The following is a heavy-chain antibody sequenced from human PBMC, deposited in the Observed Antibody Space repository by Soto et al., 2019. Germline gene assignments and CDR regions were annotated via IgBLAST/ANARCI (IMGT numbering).Heavy chain of an antibody. CDR3: ASPSRGYYDFWSGYYPAYYYGMDV. D-gene: IGHD3-3*01. V-gene: IGHV1-8*01. J-gene: IGHJ6*02. CDR2: MNPNSGNT. CDR1: GYTFTSYD. Sequence: GASVKVSCKASGYTFTSYDINWVRQATGQGLEWMGWMNPNSGNTGYAQKFQGRVTMTRNTSISTAYMELSSLRSEDTAVYYCASPSRGYYDFWSGYYPAYYYGMDVWGQGTTVTVSX.